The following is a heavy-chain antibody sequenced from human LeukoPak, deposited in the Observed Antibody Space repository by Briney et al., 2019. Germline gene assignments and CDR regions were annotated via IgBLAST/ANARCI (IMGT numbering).Heavy chain of an antibody. CDR2: IKQDGSEK. Sequence: PGGSLRPSCAGSGFIFSSHWMIWVRQAPGKGLEWVASIKQDGSEKYYVDSVKGRFTISRDNTKSSMYLEMNSLRAEDTAVYYCVRYRDGEYDFWGQGTLVTVSS. V-gene: IGHV3-7*01. CDR3: VRYRDGEYDF. J-gene: IGHJ4*02. D-gene: IGHD4-17*01. CDR1: GFIFSSHW.